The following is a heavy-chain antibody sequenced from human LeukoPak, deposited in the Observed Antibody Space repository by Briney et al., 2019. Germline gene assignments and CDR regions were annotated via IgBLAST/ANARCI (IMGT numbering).Heavy chain of an antibody. CDR1: GLTFRTYG. Sequence: GRALRLSCAASGLTFRTYGFHWVRQAPGEGLQWVAVISFDGRQRYYAESVKGRFSISRDDSTNTLYLQMNSLSAEDTAVYYCVTDGPPDGVVSATFSHWGQGTLVTVSS. D-gene: IGHD2-15*01. CDR2: ISFDGRQR. CDR3: VTDGPPDGVVSATFSH. J-gene: IGHJ4*02. V-gene: IGHV3-30*12.